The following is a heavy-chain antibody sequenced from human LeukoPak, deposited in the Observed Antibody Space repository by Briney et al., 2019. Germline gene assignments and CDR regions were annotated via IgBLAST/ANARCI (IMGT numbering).Heavy chain of an antibody. CDR3: ARDLPGYCSGGSCSPPFDY. V-gene: IGHV3-66*01. D-gene: IGHD2-15*01. CDR2: IYSGGST. Sequence: GGSLRLSCAASGFTVSSNYMSWVRQAPGKGLEWVSVIYSGGSTYYADSVKGRFTISRDNSKNTLYLQMNSLRAEDTAVYYCARDLPGYCSGGSCSPPFDYWGQGTLVTVSS. CDR1: GFTVSSNY. J-gene: IGHJ4*02.